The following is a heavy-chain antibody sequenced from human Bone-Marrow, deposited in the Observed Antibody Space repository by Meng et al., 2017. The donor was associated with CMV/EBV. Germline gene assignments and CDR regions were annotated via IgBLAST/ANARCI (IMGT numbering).Heavy chain of an antibody. CDR2: INHSGST. D-gene: IGHD2-8*02. V-gene: IGHV4-34*01. CDR1: GGSFSGYY. Sequence: SETLSLTCAVYGGSFSGYYWSWIRQPPGKGLEWIGEINHSGSTNYNPSLKSRVTISVDTSKNQFSLKLSSVTAADTAVYYCTRSDCPDTFCSIDYWGQGTLVTVSS. J-gene: IGHJ4*02. CDR3: TRSDCPDTFCSIDY.